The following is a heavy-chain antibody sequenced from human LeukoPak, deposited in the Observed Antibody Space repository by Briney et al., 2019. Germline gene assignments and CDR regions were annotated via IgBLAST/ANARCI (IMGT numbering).Heavy chain of an antibody. J-gene: IGHJ4*02. CDR2: ISSSSSYI. V-gene: IGHV3-21*01. D-gene: IGHD6-19*01. Sequence: GGSLRLSCAASGFTFSSYSMNWVRQAPGKGREWVSSISSSSSYIYYADSVKGRFTISRDNAKNSLYLQMNSLRAEDTAVYYCARDKRYSSGWYPYWGQGTLVTVSS. CDR1: GFTFSSYS. CDR3: ARDKRYSSGWYPY.